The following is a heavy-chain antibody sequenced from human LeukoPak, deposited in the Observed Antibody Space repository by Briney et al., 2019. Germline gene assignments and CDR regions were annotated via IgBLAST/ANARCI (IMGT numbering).Heavy chain of an antibody. D-gene: IGHD6-19*01. V-gene: IGHV1-69*13. Sequence: GASVKVSCKASGGTFSRYAISWVRQAPGQGLEWMGGIIPIFGTANYAQKFQGRVTITADESTSTAYMELSSLRSEDTAVYYCARCLSSGNNWFDPWGQGTLVTVSS. J-gene: IGHJ5*02. CDR2: IIPIFGTA. CDR1: GGTFSRYA. CDR3: ARCLSSGNNWFDP.